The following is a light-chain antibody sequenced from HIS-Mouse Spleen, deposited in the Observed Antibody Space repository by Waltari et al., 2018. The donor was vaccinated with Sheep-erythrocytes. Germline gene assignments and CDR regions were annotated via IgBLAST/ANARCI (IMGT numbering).Light chain of an antibody. V-gene: IGLV3-1*01. J-gene: IGLJ3*02. CDR1: KLGDKY. CDR2: QDT. CDR3: CSYAGSSTPWV. Sequence: SSELTQPPSVSVSPGQTASITCSGDKLGDKYACWYQQNPGQSPVLVIYQDTKRPSGVSNRFSGSKSGNTASLTISGLQAEDEADYYCCSYAGSSTPWVFGGGTKLTVL.